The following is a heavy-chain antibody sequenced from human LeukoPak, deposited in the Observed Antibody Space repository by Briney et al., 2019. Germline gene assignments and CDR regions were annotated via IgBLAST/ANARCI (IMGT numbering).Heavy chain of an antibody. CDR3: ASPRSGYRYTFDY. D-gene: IGHD3-22*01. Sequence: PSETLSLTCTVSGGSISPYYWSWIRQPPGKGLEWIGYISTSGSTNYNPSLKSRVSISLDTSKNRFSLNLNFVTAADTAVYYCASPRSGYRYTFDYWGQGALVTVSS. V-gene: IGHV4-4*09. J-gene: IGHJ4*02. CDR1: GGSISPYY. CDR2: ISTSGST.